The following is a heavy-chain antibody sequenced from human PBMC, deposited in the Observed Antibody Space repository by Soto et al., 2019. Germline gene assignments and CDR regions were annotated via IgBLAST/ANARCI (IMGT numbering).Heavy chain of an antibody. V-gene: IGHV3-73*01. CDR1: GSTFSGSA. D-gene: IGHD4-4*01. J-gene: IGHJ6*03. Sequence: PGGSLRLSCAASGSTFSGSAMHWVRQASGKGLEWVGRIRSKANSYATAYAASVKGRFTISRDDSKNTAYLQMNSLKTEDTAVYYCTRHGLDSNAQIGYYYYYYMEVWGKGTTVTVSS. CDR3: TRHGLDSNAQIGYYYYYYMEV. CDR2: IRSKANSYAT.